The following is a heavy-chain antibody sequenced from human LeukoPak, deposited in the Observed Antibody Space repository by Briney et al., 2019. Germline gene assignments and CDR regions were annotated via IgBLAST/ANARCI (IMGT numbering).Heavy chain of an antibody. V-gene: IGHV1-2*02. Sequence: ASVKVSCKASGYTFTGYYMHWVRQAPGQGLEWMGWINPNSGGTNYAQKFQGRVTMTRDTSISTAYMELSRLRSDDTAVYYRASLSGWYDAFDIWGQGTMVTVSS. J-gene: IGHJ3*02. CDR1: GYTFTGYY. CDR2: INPNSGGT. CDR3: ASLSGWYDAFDI. D-gene: IGHD6-19*01.